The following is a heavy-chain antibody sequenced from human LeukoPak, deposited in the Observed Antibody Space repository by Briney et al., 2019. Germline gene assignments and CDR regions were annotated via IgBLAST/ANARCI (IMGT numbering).Heavy chain of an antibody. V-gene: IGHV1-2*02. J-gene: IGHJ4*02. CDR2: INPNSGGT. CDR1: GYTFTSYG. D-gene: IGHD3-16*02. Sequence: ASVKVSCKASGYTFTSYGISWVRQAPGQGLEWMGWINPNSGGTNYAQKFQGRVTMTRDTSISTAYMELSRLRSDDTAVYYCAREYASSNDYWGQGTLVTVSS. CDR3: AREYASSNDY.